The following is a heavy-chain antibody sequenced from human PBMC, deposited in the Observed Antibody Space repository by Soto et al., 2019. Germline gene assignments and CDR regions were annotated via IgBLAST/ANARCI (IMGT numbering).Heavy chain of an antibody. CDR3: VKDSLGTYGHVYFED. D-gene: IGHD2-8*01. CDR1: GFSFDMNKAR. CDR2: IYWDGDE. Sequence: QITLKKTGPPLVKPTQTLTLTCTFSGFSFDMNKARVGWVRQPPGKALEWLALIYWDGDEHYSPSLKNRLSITKDTTKDEVVLPLTDVHPAETATYYCVKDSLGTYGHVYFEDCGQGTLVTVSS. V-gene: IGHV2-5*02. J-gene: IGHJ4*02.